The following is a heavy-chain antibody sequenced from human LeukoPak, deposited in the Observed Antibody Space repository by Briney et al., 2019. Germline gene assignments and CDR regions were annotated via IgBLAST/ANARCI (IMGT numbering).Heavy chain of an antibody. V-gene: IGHV4-31*03. D-gene: IGHD6-13*01. CDR1: GDSISNGAYY. CDR2: IYYTGST. Sequence: SETLSLTCTVSGDSISNGAYYWTWIRQLPGKGLEWIGYIYYTGSTYNNPSLKSRVTISVDTSKNQFSLNLSSVTAADTAVYSCARETYSSSFFDPWGQGTLVTVSS. J-gene: IGHJ5*02. CDR3: ARETYSSSFFDP.